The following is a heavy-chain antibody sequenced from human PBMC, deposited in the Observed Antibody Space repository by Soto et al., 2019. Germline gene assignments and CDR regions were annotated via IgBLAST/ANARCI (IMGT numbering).Heavy chain of an antibody. CDR1: GGSFSGYY. CDR3: ARGIGYCSSINCYSSRRLRFDS. D-gene: IGHD2-2*01. CDR2: VNHSGTT. V-gene: IGHV4-34*01. Sequence: ETLSLTCAVYGGSFSGYYWTWIRQSPEKGLEWIGEVNHSGTTYYNPSLKTRVTISVHTPKNQFSLKMSSVTAADTAVYYCARGIGYCSSINCYSSRRLRFDSWGQGTLVTVSS. J-gene: IGHJ4*02.